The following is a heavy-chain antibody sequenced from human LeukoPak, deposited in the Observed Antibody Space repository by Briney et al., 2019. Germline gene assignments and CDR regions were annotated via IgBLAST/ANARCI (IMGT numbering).Heavy chain of an antibody. D-gene: IGHD3-3*01. CDR1: GDSISNYD. CDR2: IYYSGGT. V-gene: IGHV4-59*08. CDR3: ARHPPRITIFGVVIPDAFDI. Sequence: SETLSLTCTASGDSISNYDWSWIRQPPGKGLEWIGDIYYSGGTNYNPSLKSRVTISLDTSKNQFSLKLSSVTAADTAVYYCARHPPRITIFGVVIPDAFDIWGQGTTVTVSS. J-gene: IGHJ3*02.